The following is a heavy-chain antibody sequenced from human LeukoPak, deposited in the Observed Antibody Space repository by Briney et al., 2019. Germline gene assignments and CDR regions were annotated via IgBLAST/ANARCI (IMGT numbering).Heavy chain of an antibody. CDR1: GFTFSNYG. CDR3: ARDERLLSFLK. D-gene: IGHD3-3*01. CDR2: ITGSGGST. V-gene: IGHV3-23*01. Sequence: GESLKISCAASGFTFSNYGLSWVRQAPGKGLEWVSGITGSGGSTYYADSVKGRFTISRDNSKNTLYLQMNSLRAEDTAIYYCARDERLLSFLKWGQGTLVTVSS. J-gene: IGHJ4*02.